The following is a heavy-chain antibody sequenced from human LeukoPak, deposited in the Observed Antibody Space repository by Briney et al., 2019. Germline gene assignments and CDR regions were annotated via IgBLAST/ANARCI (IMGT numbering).Heavy chain of an antibody. CDR1: GFTFGSYS. J-gene: IGHJ5*02. Sequence: PGGSLRLSCAASGFTFGSYSMNWVRQAPGKGLEWVSSISSSSSYIYYADSVKGRFTISRDNAKNSLYLQMNSLRAEDTAVYYCARDGALGVSNWFDPWGQGTLVTVSS. CDR3: ARDGALGVSNWFDP. CDR2: ISSSSSYI. V-gene: IGHV3-21*01. D-gene: IGHD1-26*01.